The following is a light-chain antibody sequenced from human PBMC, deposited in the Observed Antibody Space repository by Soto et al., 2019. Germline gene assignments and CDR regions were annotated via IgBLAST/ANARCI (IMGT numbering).Light chain of an antibody. CDR2: EGS. J-gene: IGLJ2*01. Sequence: QSVLTQPASVSGSPGQSITISCTGISSDGGSYNLVSWYQQHPDKAPKLMIYEGSKRPSGVSNRFSGPKSGNTASLTISGLQTEDEADYYCCSYAGSSAPVVFGGGTKLTVL. CDR3: CSYAGSSAPVV. V-gene: IGLV2-23*01. CDR1: SSDGGSYNL.